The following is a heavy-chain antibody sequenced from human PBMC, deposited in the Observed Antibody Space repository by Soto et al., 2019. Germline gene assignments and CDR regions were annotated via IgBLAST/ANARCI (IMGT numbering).Heavy chain of an antibody. CDR2: IIPIVGTP. CDR1: GGTFSNYP. J-gene: IGHJ4*02. Sequence: QVQLLQSGAEVKKPGSSVKVSCKASGGTFSNYPFSWVRQAPGQGLEWMGGIIPIVGTPNYAQKFQGRLTITADKPTTTLYMELSSLRSDDTAVYYCARVLEFRDGHISHFHFWGQGTLVSVSS. D-gene: IGHD3-10*01. V-gene: IGHV1-69*06. CDR3: ARVLEFRDGHISHFHF.